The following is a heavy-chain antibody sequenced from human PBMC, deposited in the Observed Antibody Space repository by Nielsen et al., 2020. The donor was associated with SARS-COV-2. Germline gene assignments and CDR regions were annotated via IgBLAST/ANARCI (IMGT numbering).Heavy chain of an antibody. J-gene: IGHJ6*02. CDR3: AGRGIEIRFLGVGYYGMDV. V-gene: IGHV3-52*01. CDR1: GFTFSSSW. CDR2: IKCDGSEK. Sequence: GGSLRLSCAASGFTFSSSWMHWVCQAPEKGLEWVADIKCDGSEKYYVDSVKGRLTISRDNAKNSLYLQMNSLRAEDTAVYYCAGRGIEIRFLGVGYYGMDVWGQGTTVTVSS. D-gene: IGHD3-3*01.